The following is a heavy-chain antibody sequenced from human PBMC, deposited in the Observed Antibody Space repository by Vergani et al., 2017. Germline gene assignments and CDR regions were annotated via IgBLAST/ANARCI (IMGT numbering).Heavy chain of an antibody. J-gene: IGHJ2*01. Sequence: QLHLQESGPGLVRPSQTLSLTCTVSGDSISSRNYYWGWIRQPPGKALEWIGTIYYTGTTYYNPSVQRRLTISVDTSKNQVSLKLNSVTAADTALYFCARHVIVVGCSWYFDLWGRGTLVTVSS. CDR3: ARHVIVVGCSWYFDL. CDR1: GDSISSRNYY. V-gene: IGHV4-39*01. D-gene: IGHD2-15*01. CDR2: IYYTGTT.